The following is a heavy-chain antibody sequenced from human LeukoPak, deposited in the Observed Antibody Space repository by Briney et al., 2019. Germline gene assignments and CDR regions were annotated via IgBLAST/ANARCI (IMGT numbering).Heavy chain of an antibody. CDR2: IKQDGSEK. J-gene: IGHJ3*02. D-gene: IGHD2-15*01. CDR1: GFTFSNAY. Sequence: GGSLRLSCAASGFTFSNAYMSWVRQAPGKGLEWVANIKQDGSEKYYVDSVKGRFTISRDNAKNSLYLQMNSLRAEDTAVYYCARTSSQYVDAFDIWGQGTMVTVSS. V-gene: IGHV3-7*03. CDR3: ARTSSQYVDAFDI.